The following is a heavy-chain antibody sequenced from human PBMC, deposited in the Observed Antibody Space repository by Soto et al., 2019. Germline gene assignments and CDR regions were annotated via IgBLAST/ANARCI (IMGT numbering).Heavy chain of an antibody. CDR2: ISGNAHAT. J-gene: IGHJ4*02. Sequence: EVHLLESAGGLVQPGGSLRIPCAASGFIFSDYAMSWVRQAPGKGLEWVSAISGNAHATYYAASVKGRFTISRDNSKNTLYLQMDSLRVEDTARYYCVKDAPQPFSDWGRGTLVTVSS. V-gene: IGHV3-23*01. CDR3: VKDAPQPFSD. D-gene: IGHD3-3*02. CDR1: GFIFSDYA.